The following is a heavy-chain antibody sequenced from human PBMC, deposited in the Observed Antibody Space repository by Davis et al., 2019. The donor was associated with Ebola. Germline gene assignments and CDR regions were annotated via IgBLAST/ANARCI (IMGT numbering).Heavy chain of an antibody. CDR1: GFTFSSYG. CDR2: ISYDGSNK. J-gene: IGHJ3*02. CDR3: AKESEWAAAGAFDI. D-gene: IGHD1-26*01. Sequence: GESLKISCAASGFTFSSYGMHWVRPAPGKRLAWVAVISYDGSNKYYADSVKGRFTISRDNSKNTLYLQMNSLRAEDTAVYYCAKESEWAAAGAFDIWGQGTMVTVSS. V-gene: IGHV3-30*18.